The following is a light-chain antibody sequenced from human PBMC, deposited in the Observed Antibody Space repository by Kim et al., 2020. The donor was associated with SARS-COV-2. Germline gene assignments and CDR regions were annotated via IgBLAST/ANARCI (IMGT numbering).Light chain of an antibody. CDR2: GAR. J-gene: IGKJ2*01. CDR3: QQYSDWPRA. V-gene: IGKV3-15*01. CDR1: RGGSSK. Sequence: PGARTRLTARSSRGGSSKVAWDRQRPGQAPGLRIHGARTRATGVPAGFGGSRSGKEFTLTVSSLQCEDFAVYNSQQYSDWPRAFGQGTKLEI.